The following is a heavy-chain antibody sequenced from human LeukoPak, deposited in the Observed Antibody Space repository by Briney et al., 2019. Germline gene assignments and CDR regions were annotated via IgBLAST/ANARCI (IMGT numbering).Heavy chain of an antibody. CDR1: GFTFRDYP. V-gene: IGHV3-64*04. J-gene: IGHJ4*02. CDR3: ARGDDSGYYDYFDY. CDR2: TSSAGGTT. Sequence: GGSLRLSCSASGFTFRDYPIHWVRQAPGEGLQYVSATSSAGGTTYYADSVRGRFTISRDFSKNTVFLHMNSLRAEDTAMYYCARGDDSGYYDYFDYWGQGALVTVSS. D-gene: IGHD3-22*01.